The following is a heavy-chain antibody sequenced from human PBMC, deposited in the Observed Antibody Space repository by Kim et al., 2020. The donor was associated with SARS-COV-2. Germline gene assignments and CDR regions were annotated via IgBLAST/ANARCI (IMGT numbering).Heavy chain of an antibody. CDR3: AKDLFMARGCVFDS. D-gene: IGHD3-10*01. CDR2: LSYDGNNR. CDR1: GFTFSNYA. Sequence: GGSLRLSCAASGFTFSNYAMHWVRQAPGKGVEWVAGLSYDGNNRYNADSVKGRFTISRDNSQNTLYLQMNSLRSDDTAIYYCAKDLFMARGCVFDSWGQGTLVSVSS. J-gene: IGHJ4*02. V-gene: IGHV3-30*18.